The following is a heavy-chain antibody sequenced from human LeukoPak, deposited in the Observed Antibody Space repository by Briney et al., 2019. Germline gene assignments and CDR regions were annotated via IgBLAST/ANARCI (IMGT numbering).Heavy chain of an antibody. CDR2: VKSKTNGETT. J-gene: IGHJ4*02. CDR3: TTEYYRNGYNN. D-gene: IGHD3-3*01. CDR1: GFIFSDAW. V-gene: IGHV3-15*01. Sequence: GGFLRLSCAASGFIFSDAWMSWVRQAPGKGLEWVGHVKSKTNGETTDYPAPVKGRFTISRDDSKNTVYLEMNSLKTEDTGVYYCTTEYYRNGYNNWGQGTLVTVSS.